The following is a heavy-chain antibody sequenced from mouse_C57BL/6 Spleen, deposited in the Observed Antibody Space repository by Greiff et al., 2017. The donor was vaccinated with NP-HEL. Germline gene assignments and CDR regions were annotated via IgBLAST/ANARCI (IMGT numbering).Heavy chain of an antibody. CDR1: GYTFTDYE. CDR3: TRGSTMASAWFAY. CDR2: IDPETGGT. Sequence: VQLQQSGAELVRPGASVTLSCKASGYTFTDYEMHWVKQTPVHGLEWIGAIDPETGGTAYNQKFKGKAILTADKSSSTAYMELRSLTSEDSAVYYCTRGSTMASAWFAYWGQGTLVTVSA. V-gene: IGHV1-15*01. J-gene: IGHJ3*01. D-gene: IGHD2-1*01.